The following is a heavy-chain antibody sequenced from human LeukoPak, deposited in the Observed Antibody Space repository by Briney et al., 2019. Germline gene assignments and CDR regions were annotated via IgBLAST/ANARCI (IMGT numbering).Heavy chain of an antibody. J-gene: IGHJ3*02. CDR1: GGSISSSSYY. CDR3: ARERALRGYSYGQRAFDI. CDR2: IYYSGST. V-gene: IGHV4-39*02. D-gene: IGHD5-18*01. Sequence: SETLSLTCTVSGGSISSSSYYWGWIRQPPGKGLEWIGSIYYSGSTYYNPSLKSRVTISVDTSKNQFSLKLSSVTAADTAVYYCARERALRGYSYGQRAFDIWGQGTVVTVSS.